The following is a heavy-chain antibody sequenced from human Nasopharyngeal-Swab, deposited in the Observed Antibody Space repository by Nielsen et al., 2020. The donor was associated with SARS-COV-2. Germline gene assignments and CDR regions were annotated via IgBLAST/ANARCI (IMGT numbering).Heavy chain of an antibody. J-gene: IGHJ4*02. Sequence: GESLKISCAASGFTFSSYGMHWVRQAPGKGLEWVAVIWYDGSNKYYADSVKGRFTISRDNSKNTLYLQMNSLRAEDTAVYYCARDAHSYGFDYWGQGTLVTVSP. D-gene: IGHD5-18*01. V-gene: IGHV3-33*01. CDR2: IWYDGSNK. CDR3: ARDAHSYGFDY. CDR1: GFTFSSYG.